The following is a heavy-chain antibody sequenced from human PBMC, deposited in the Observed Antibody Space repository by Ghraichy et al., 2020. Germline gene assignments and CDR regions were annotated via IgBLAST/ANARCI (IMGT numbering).Heavy chain of an antibody. Sequence: SETLSLTCTVSGGSISSYYWSWIRQPPGKGLEWIGYIYYSGSTNYNPSLKSRVTISVDTSKNQFSLKLSSVTAADTAVYYCARDSPMVRGFFYYYYGMDVWGQGTTVTVSS. CDR3: ARDSPMVRGFFYYYYGMDV. J-gene: IGHJ6*02. V-gene: IGHV4-59*01. D-gene: IGHD3-10*01. CDR1: GGSISSYY. CDR2: IYYSGST.